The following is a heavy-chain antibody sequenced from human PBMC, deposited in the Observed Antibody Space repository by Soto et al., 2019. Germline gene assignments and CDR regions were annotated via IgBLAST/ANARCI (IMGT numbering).Heavy chain of an antibody. J-gene: IGHJ4*02. V-gene: IGHV1-69*02. CDR2: IFPLTDIP. Sequence: QVQLVQSGTEVKKPGSSVKVSCKASGGTFRNYPINWVRQAPGQGLEWMGSIFPLTDIPDYAQNFQARLTISPEQXTSTAYMELSSLTSDDTAMYFCARGPLVVLNYFESWGQGTLVTVSS. CDR3: ARGPLVVLNYFES. CDR1: GGTFRNYP.